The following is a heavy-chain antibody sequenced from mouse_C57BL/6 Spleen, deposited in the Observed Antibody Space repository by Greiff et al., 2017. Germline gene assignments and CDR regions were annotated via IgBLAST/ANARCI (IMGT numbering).Heavy chain of an antibody. Sequence: EVQLQQSGAELVRPGASVKLSCTASGFNIKDDYMHWVKQRPEQGLEWIGWIDPENGDTEYASKFQGKATITADTSSNTAYLQLSSLTSEDTAVYYCTQFPYDDYDRDAMDYWGQGTSVTVSS. V-gene: IGHV14-4*01. J-gene: IGHJ4*01. D-gene: IGHD2-4*01. CDR3: TQFPYDDYDRDAMDY. CDR1: GFNIKDDY. CDR2: IDPENGDT.